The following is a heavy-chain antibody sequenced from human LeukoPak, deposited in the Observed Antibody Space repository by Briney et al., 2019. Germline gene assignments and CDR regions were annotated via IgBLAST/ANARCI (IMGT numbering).Heavy chain of an antibody. Sequence: ASVKVSCKASAYTFSTYYIHWVRQAPGQGLEWMGIINPGGGGTSYPQQFQGRVTMTRDMSTSTVYMELSSLRSEDTAVYFCATSALTGTGFFDYWGQGTLVTVSS. CDR3: ATSALTGTGFFDY. D-gene: IGHD3-9*01. CDR1: AYTFSTYY. V-gene: IGHV1-46*01. J-gene: IGHJ4*02. CDR2: INPGGGGT.